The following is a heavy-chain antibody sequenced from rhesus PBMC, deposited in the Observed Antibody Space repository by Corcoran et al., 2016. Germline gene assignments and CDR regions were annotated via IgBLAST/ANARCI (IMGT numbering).Heavy chain of an antibody. D-gene: IGHD3-3*01. V-gene: IGHV4-122*02. J-gene: IGHJ5-2*02. CDR2: ITYSGNT. CDR3: ARGEIFGLVRFRYNSLDV. Sequence: QVQLQESGPGLVKPSETLSVTCAVSGYSISSGYYWTWIRQPPGKGREWIGYITYSGNTKYNSSLKSRVTISRDTSKNQFSLKLSSVTAADTAVYYCARGEIFGLVRFRYNSLDVWGRGVLVTVSS. CDR1: GYSISSGYY.